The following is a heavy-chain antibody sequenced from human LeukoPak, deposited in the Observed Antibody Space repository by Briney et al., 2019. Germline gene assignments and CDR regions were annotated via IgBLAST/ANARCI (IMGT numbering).Heavy chain of an antibody. Sequence: GESLKISCETSGYTFTHSWIAGVRQLPGKGPEYMGIVEPGDSEARYSPSFQGQVTFSVDKSINTAYLRWGSLKASDTGMYYCARLGGSGSFFNPFDQWGQETLVIVSS. D-gene: IGHD3-10*01. J-gene: IGHJ5*02. CDR3: ARLGGSGSFFNPFDQ. CDR2: VEPGDSEA. CDR1: GYTFTHSW. V-gene: IGHV5-51*01.